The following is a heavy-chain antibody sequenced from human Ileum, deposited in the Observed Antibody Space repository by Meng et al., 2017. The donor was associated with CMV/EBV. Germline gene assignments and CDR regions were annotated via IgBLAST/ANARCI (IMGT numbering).Heavy chain of an antibody. CDR3: AKVPSIPNSSGYYYAKFYYGMDV. CDR1: GFTFSTYA. CDR2: ISNSGGST. V-gene: IGHV3-23*01. J-gene: IGHJ6*02. Sequence: GESLKISCAASGFTFSTYAMNWVRQAPGKGLEWVSGISNSGGSTYYEDSVKGRFTISRDNSKKTLHLQINSLRAEDTAVYFCAKVPSIPNSSGYYYAKFYYGMDVWGQGTTVTVSS. D-gene: IGHD3-22*01.